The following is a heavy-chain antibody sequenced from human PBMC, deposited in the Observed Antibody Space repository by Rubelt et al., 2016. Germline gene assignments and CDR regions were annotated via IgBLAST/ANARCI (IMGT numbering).Heavy chain of an antibody. V-gene: IGHV4-34*01. D-gene: IGHD1-26*01. Sequence: QVQLQQWGAGLLKPSETLSLTCAVYGGSFSGYYWSWIRQPPGKGLEWIGEINHSGSTNYNPSLKGRVTMSVDTSKSQFSLKLSSVTAADTAVYYCARGRMGFHYYYYGMDVWGQGTTVTVSS. CDR3: ARGRMGFHYYYYGMDV. CDR1: GGSFSGYY. CDR2: INHSGST. J-gene: IGHJ6*02.